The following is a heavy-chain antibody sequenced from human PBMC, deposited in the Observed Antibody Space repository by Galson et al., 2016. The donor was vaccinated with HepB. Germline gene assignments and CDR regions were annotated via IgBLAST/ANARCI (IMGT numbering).Heavy chain of an antibody. CDR3: VRGGLGV. CDR1: GYSFSSYG. D-gene: IGHD7-27*01. V-gene: IGHV1-18*01. CDR2: ISTYNSNT. J-gene: IGHJ6*02. Sequence: SVKVSCKASGYSFSSYGISWVRQAPGQGLVWLGWISTYNSNTKYAQKLQDRLTMTTDTPTSTAYMELRSLRYDDTAVYYCVRGGLGVWGQGTTVTVSS.